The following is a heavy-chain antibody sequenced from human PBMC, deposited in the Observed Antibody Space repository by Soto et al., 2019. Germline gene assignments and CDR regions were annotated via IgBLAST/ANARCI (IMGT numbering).Heavy chain of an antibody. CDR1: GYTFTSYA. V-gene: IGHV1-3*01. D-gene: IGHD1-1*01. CDR3: ARDRVLNGIFDY. Sequence: QVQLVQSGAEVKKPGASVKVSCKASGYTFTSYAMHWVRQAPGQRLEWMGWINGGNGNTKYSQKFQGRVTITRDTSASTAYMELSSLISEDTAVYYCARDRVLNGIFDYWGQGTLVTVSS. CDR2: INGGNGNT. J-gene: IGHJ4*02.